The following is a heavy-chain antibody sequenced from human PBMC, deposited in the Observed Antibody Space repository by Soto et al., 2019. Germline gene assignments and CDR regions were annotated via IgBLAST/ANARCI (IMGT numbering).Heavy chain of an antibody. Sequence: QVQLVQSGAEVKKPGSSVKVSCKASGGTFSSYAIGWVRQAPGQGLEWMGGIIPIFGTANYAQKFQGRVTITADESTSTAYMELSSLRSEDTAVYYCARVRPPAHRVYWYFDLWGRGTLVTVSS. D-gene: IGHD6-25*01. CDR1: GGTFSSYA. CDR2: IIPIFGTA. V-gene: IGHV1-69*12. CDR3: ARVRPPAHRVYWYFDL. J-gene: IGHJ2*01.